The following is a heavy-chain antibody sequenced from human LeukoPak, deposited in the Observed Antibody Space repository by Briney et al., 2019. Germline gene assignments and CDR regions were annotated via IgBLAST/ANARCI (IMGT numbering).Heavy chain of an antibody. CDR1: GLTIRNYW. D-gene: IGHD6-19*01. CDR2: ISSSGSTI. V-gene: IGHV3-11*01. CDR3: ARDFSGGEQWLVSYYFDY. J-gene: IGHJ4*02. Sequence: GGSLRLSCEASGLTIRNYWMSWIRQAPGKGLEWVSYISSSGSTIYYADSVKGRFTISRDNAKNSLYLQMNSLRAEDTAVYYCARDFSGGEQWLVSYYFDYWGQGTLVTVSS.